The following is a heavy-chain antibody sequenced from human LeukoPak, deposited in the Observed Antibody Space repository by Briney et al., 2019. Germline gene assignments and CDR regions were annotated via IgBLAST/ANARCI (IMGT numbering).Heavy chain of an antibody. CDR3: ASGKVNYYDSSGYSYYFDY. J-gene: IGHJ4*02. CDR2: IYYSGST. V-gene: IGHV4-30-4*01. Sequence: SETLSLTCTVPGGSISSGDYYWSWIRQPPGKGLEWIGYIYYSGSTYYNPSLKSRVTISVDTSKNQFSLKLSSVTAADTAVYYCASGKVNYYDSSGYSYYFDYWGQGTLVTVSS. CDR1: GGSISSGDYY. D-gene: IGHD3-22*01.